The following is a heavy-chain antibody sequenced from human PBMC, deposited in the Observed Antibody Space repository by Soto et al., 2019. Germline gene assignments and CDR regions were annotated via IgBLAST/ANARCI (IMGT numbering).Heavy chain of an antibody. D-gene: IGHD5-18*01. CDR2: ISGSGGST. V-gene: IGHV3-23*01. CDR1: GFTFSSYA. J-gene: IGHJ4*02. CDR3: AKDTAMVLYYFDY. Sequence: EVQLLESGGGLVQPGGSLRLSCAASGFTFSSYAMSWVRQAPGKGLEWVSGISGSGGSTYYPDSVKGRFTISRDNSKNTLYLQMNSLRAEDTAVYYCAKDTAMVLYYFDYWGQGTLVTVSS.